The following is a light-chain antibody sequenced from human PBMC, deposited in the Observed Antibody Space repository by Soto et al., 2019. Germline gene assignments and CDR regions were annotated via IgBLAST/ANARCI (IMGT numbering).Light chain of an antibody. V-gene: IGKV3-20*01. CDR2: GAS. CDR1: QSVSSSY. CDR3: QQYGSSF. J-gene: IGKJ4*01. Sequence: EIVLTQSPGTLSLSPGERATLSCRASQSVSSSYLAWYQQKPGQAPRLLIYGASSRATGIPDRFSGSGSGTDFPLTISRLEPEDFAVYYCQQYGSSFFGGGTKVDIK.